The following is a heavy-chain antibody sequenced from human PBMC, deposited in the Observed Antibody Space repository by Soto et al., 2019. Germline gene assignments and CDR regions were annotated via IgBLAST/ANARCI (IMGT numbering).Heavy chain of an antibody. CDR1: GYSFINYK. CDR2: VDANGGGS. J-gene: IGHJ4*01. Sequence: ASVKVSCKTSGYSFINYKLHWVRQAPGQGLEWMGWVDANGGGSSSAQKFQGSVTMTWDASMTTAYLDLTRLTTNDTATYYCATWLNYGAFDGFDFWGQ. CDR3: ATWLNYGAFDGFDF. V-gene: IGHV1-2*04. D-gene: IGHD4-17*01.